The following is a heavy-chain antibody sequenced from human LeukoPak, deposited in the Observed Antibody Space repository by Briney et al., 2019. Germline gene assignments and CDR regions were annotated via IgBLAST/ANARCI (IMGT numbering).Heavy chain of an antibody. CDR3: ARPWEITMSERSYNWFDS. CDR1: GYTFTAYY. V-gene: IGHV1-2*02. Sequence: ASVKVSCKASGYTFTAYYIHWVRQAPGQGLEWMGRINPNSGGTNYAQKFQGRVTMTRDTSTRTAYMKLSRLRSADTAVYFCARPWEITMSERSYNWFDSWGQGTLVTVSS. J-gene: IGHJ5*01. CDR2: INPNSGGT. D-gene: IGHD1-26*01.